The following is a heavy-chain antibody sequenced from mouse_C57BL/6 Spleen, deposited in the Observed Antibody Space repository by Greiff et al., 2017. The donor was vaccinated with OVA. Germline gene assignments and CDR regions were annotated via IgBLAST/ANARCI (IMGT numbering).Heavy chain of an antibody. Sequence: QVQLQQPGAELVMPGASVKLSCKASGYTFTSYWMHWVKQRPGQGLEWIGEIDPSDSYTNYNQKLKGKSTLTVDNSSSTAYMQLSSLTSEDSAVYYCARGGQYYAMDYWGQGTSVTVSS. D-gene: IGHD3-3*01. V-gene: IGHV1-69*01. CDR3: ARGGQYYAMDY. CDR1: GYTFTSYW. J-gene: IGHJ4*01. CDR2: IDPSDSYT.